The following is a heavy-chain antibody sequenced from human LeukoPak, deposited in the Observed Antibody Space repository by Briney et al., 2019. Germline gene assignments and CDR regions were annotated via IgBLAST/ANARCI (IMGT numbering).Heavy chain of an antibody. D-gene: IGHD3-3*01. CDR3: AREPLHDLWSGYDSDY. V-gene: IGHV3-21*01. CDR1: GFTFSSYS. CDR2: ISSSSSYI. J-gene: IGHJ4*02. Sequence: GGSLRLSCAASGFTFSSYSMNWVRQAPGKGLEWVSSISSSSSYIYYADSVKGRFTISRDNAENSLYLQMNSLRAEDAAVYYCAREPLHDLWSGYDSDYWGQGTLVTVSS.